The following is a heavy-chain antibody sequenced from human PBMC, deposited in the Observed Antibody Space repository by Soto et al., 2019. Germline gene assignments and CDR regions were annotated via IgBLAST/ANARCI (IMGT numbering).Heavy chain of an antibody. D-gene: IGHD6-13*01. J-gene: IGHJ5*02. V-gene: IGHV1-8*01. CDR1: GYTFTSYD. CDR3: ARMASAAAGTGGFDP. Sequence: QVQLVQSGAEVKKPGASVKVSCKASGYTFTSYDINWVRQATGQGLEWMGWMNPNSGNTGYAQKLQGRVTMTRNTSIITAYMELSSLISENTAMYYCARMASAAAGTGGFDPWRQGTLVTVSS. CDR2: MNPNSGNT.